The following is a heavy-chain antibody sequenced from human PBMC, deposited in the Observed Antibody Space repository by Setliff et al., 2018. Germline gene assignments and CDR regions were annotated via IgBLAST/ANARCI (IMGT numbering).Heavy chain of an antibody. J-gene: IGHJ6*02. V-gene: IGHV3-23*01. CDR1: GFTFNNCA. Sequence: GGSLRLSCAASGFTFNNCAMIWGRQAPGKGLEWVSAISGSGGSTYYADSVKGRFTISRDNSKNTLYLQMNSLRAEDTAVYYCAKGLRGVVYYYYGLDVWGQGTTVTVSS. D-gene: IGHD3-3*01. CDR3: AKGLRGVVYYYYGLDV. CDR2: ISGSGGST.